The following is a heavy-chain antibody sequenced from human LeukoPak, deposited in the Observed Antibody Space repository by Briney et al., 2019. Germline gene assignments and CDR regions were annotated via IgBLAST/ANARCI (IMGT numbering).Heavy chain of an antibody. Sequence: GGSLRLSCAVSGFTFSNYAVSWVRQAPGKGPEWVSSISGSGGTTYYADSVKGRFTISRDNSKNTLYLQMNSLRAEDTAVYYCAKGITTIVVVIRTGFDFWGQGTLVTVSS. CDR3: AKGITTIVVVIRTGFDF. V-gene: IGHV3-23*01. D-gene: IGHD3-22*01. J-gene: IGHJ4*02. CDR1: GFTFSNYA. CDR2: ISGSGGTT.